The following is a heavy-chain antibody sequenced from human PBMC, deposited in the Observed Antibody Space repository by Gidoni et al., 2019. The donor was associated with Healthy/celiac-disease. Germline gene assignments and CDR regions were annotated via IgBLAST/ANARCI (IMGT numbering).Heavy chain of an antibody. D-gene: IGHD5-12*01. CDR2: ISGSGGST. J-gene: IGHJ4*02. CDR1: GFTFSSSA. Sequence: EVQLLESGGGLVQPGVSLRLSCAASGFTFSSSAMSWVRQAPGKGLEWVSAISGSGGSTYYADSVKVRFTISRDNTKNTLYMKMNSLRAEDTAVDYCAKELGDIVATGYYFDYWGQGTLVTVSS. V-gene: IGHV3-23*01. CDR3: AKELGDIVATGYYFDY.